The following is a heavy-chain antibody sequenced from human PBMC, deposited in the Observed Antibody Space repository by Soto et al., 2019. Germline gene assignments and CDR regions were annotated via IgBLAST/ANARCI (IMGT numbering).Heavy chain of an antibody. CDR3: ERGGHYYDSVAGWFAP. CDR2: INPSDRRT. Sequence: QVQLVQSGAEVKMPGASVKVSCKASGYSFISYYMHWVRQAPGQGLEWMEIINPSDRRTTYAQKFQDRDTTTRYTSTSTVYMELSSLRSEDTAPHFCERGGHYYDSVAGWFAPWGQGTLVTVSS. V-gene: IGHV1-46*01. CDR1: GYSFISYY. D-gene: IGHD3-22*01. J-gene: IGHJ5*02.